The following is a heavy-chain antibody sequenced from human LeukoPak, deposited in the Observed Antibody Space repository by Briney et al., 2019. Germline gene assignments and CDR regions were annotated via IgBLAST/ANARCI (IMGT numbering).Heavy chain of an antibody. Sequence: PSETLSLTCTVSGGSISGYYWNWIRQPPGKGLEWFGSIYYSGSTYYNPSLKSRVTISVDTSKNQFSLKLSSVTAADTAVYYCARTNGRGNFDYWGQGILVTVSS. J-gene: IGHJ4*02. CDR1: GGSISGYY. D-gene: IGHD1-1*01. CDR3: ARTNGRGNFDY. CDR2: IYYSGST. V-gene: IGHV4-59*04.